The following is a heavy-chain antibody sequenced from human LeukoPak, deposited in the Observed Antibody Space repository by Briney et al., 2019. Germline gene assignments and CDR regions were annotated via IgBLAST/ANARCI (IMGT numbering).Heavy chain of an antibody. Sequence: ASVKVSCKVSGYTLTELSMHWVRQAPGKGLEWMGGFDPEDGETIYAQKFQGRVTMNEDTSTDTAYMELSSLRSEDTAVYYCATVLGCSSTSCYFGYYFDYWGQGTLVTVSS. J-gene: IGHJ4*02. CDR2: FDPEDGET. V-gene: IGHV1-24*01. CDR3: ATVLGCSSTSCYFGYYFDY. CDR1: GYTLTELS. D-gene: IGHD2-2*01.